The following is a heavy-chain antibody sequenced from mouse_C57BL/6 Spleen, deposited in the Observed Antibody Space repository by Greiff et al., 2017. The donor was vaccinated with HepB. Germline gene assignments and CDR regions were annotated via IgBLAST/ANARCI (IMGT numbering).Heavy chain of an antibody. CDR2: IYPSSGNT. D-gene: IGHD2-4*01. Sequence: QVQLQQSGAELVRPGASVKLSCKASGYTFTSYGISWVKQRPGQGLEWVGEIYPSSGNTYYNEKFKGKATLTADKSSSTAYMELRSLTSEDSAVYFGAVYDYDVDYWGQGTTLTVSS. V-gene: IGHV1-81*01. CDR3: AVYDYDVDY. J-gene: IGHJ2*01. CDR1: GYTFTSYG.